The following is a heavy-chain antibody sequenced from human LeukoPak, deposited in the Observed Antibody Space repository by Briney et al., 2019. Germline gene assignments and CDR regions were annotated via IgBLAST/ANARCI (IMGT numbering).Heavy chain of an antibody. CDR1: GVSISSSSYY. CDR2: IYYTGCT. D-gene: IGHD2-15*01. CDR3: ARREKCSGGSCYSDDY. Sequence: SETLSLTCTVSGVSISSSSYYWGCIRQPPGKGRGLIRSIYYTGCTYYNPARKTLITISVDTSKNQFSLKLSSVTAADTAVYYCARREKCSGGSCYSDDYWGQGTLVTVSS. J-gene: IGHJ4*02. V-gene: IGHV4-39*01.